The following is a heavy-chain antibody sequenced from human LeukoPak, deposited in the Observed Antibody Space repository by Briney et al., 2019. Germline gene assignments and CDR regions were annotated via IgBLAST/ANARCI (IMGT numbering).Heavy chain of an antibody. CDR1: GFTFDDCA. CDR3: AKDKGVSSTSLDY. J-gene: IGHJ4*02. D-gene: IGHD6-6*01. Sequence: GGSLRLSCAASGFTFDDCAMHWVRQAPGKGLEWVSGISWNSGSIGYADSVKGRFTISRDNAKNSLYLQMNSLRAEDTALYYCAKDKGVSSTSLDYWGQGTLVTVAS. CDR2: ISWNSGSI. V-gene: IGHV3-9*01.